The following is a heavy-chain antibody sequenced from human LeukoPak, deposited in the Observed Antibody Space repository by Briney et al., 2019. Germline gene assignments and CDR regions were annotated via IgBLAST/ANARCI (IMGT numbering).Heavy chain of an antibody. Sequence: GGSLRLSCGASGFTFSSYAMSWVRQAPGKGLEWVSVISGSGGSTYYADSVKGRCTISRDNSKNTLYLEMNSLRAEDTAVYYCAREGNPSRYFDYWGQGTLVTVSS. D-gene: IGHD2-2*01. V-gene: IGHV3-23*01. CDR2: ISGSGGST. CDR3: AREGNPSRYFDY. CDR1: GFTFSSYA. J-gene: IGHJ4*02.